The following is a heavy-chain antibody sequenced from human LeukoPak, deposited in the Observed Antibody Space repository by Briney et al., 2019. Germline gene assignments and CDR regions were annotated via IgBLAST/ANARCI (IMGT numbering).Heavy chain of an antibody. CDR3: ARVNDFWSGYPLDY. D-gene: IGHD3-3*01. CDR2: ISGSGGST. CDR1: GFTFDDYG. V-gene: IGHV3-23*01. J-gene: IGHJ4*02. Sequence: GGSLRLSCAASGFTFDDYGMSWVRQAPGKGLEWVSAISGSGGSTYYADSVKGRFTISRDNAKNTLYLQMNSLRAEDTAVYYCARVNDFWSGYPLDYWGQGTLVTVSS.